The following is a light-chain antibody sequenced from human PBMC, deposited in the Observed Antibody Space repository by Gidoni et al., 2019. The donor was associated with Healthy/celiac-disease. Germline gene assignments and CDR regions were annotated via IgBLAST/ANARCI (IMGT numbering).Light chain of an antibody. CDR3: QAWDSSTAV. CDR1: KLGDKY. Sequence: SYEMTQPPSLSVSPGQTASITFSGDKLGDKYACWYQQKPGQSPVLVIYQDSKRPSGIPERFSGSNSGNTATLTISGTQAMDEADYYCQAWDSSTAVFGTGTKVTVL. CDR2: QDS. J-gene: IGLJ1*01. V-gene: IGLV3-1*01.